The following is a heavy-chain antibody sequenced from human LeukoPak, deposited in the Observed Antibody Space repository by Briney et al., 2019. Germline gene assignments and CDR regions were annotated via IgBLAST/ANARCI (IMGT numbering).Heavy chain of an antibody. D-gene: IGHD2-15*01. Sequence: SETLSLTCTVSGGSISSSTYYWGWIRQPPGTGLEWIGSIYYSGSTYYNPSLKSRLTTSVDTSKSQFSLKLSSVTAADTAVYYCARAKLGYCSGGSCFWLDIWGQGTMVTVSS. V-gene: IGHV4-39*07. J-gene: IGHJ3*02. CDR1: GGSISSSTYY. CDR3: ARAKLGYCSGGSCFWLDI. CDR2: IYYSGST.